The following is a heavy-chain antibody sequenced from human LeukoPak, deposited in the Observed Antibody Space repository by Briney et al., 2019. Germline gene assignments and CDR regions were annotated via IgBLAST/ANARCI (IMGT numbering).Heavy chain of an antibody. CDR3: ARYCSGGSCHSAGIDP. D-gene: IGHD2-15*01. Sequence: ASVKVSCKASGYTFTSYGISWVRQAPGQGLEWMGWISAYNGNTNYAQKLQGRVTMTTDTSTSTAYMELRSLRSDDTAVYYCARYCSGGSCHSAGIDPWGQGTLVTVSS. V-gene: IGHV1-18*04. CDR1: GYTFTSYG. J-gene: IGHJ5*02. CDR2: ISAYNGNT.